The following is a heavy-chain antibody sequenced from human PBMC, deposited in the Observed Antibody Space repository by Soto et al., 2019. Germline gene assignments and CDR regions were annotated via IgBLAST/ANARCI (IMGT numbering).Heavy chain of an antibody. CDR2: IDPSDSYI. CDR3: ARHMSLSMYTSTWYVDY. J-gene: IGHJ4*02. V-gene: IGHV5-10-1*01. Sequence: GESLKISCKGSGYSFTTYWITWVRQMPWKGLEWMGRIDPSDSYINYSPSFQGHVTISTDKSISTAYLQWSSLKASDTAIYFCARHMSLSMYTSTWYVDYWGQGTMVTVSS. D-gene: IGHD6-13*01. CDR1: GYSFTTYW.